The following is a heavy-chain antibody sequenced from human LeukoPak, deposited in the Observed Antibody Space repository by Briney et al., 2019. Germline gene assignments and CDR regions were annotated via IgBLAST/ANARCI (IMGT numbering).Heavy chain of an antibody. D-gene: IGHD2-2*01. V-gene: IGHV3-23*01. CDR1: GFSLTSYA. CDR2: TSGSGGST. Sequence: PGGSLRLSCAASGFSLTSYAMSWVRPAPGERLECVSATSGSGGSTYSTDSVKGAFTISRDTSKNTLYLQMNSLRAEATAVYDYAKTGGYCSSASCPHKYDMDVWGKGTTVTVSS. J-gene: IGHJ6*04. CDR3: AKTGGYCSSASCPHKYDMDV.